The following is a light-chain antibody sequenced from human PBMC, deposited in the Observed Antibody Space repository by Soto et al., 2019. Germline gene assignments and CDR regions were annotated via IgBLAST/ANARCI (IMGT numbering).Light chain of an antibody. V-gene: IGKV1-5*01. CDR3: QQYNDDSTWT. J-gene: IGKJ1*01. CDR1: QNISRW. CDR2: DGS. Sequence: DIQICQSPSTLPAFVGDGVSITCRASQNISRWLAWYQQKPGKAPKLLIYDGSTLESGVPSRFSGSGSGTEFTLTISSLQPDDFAAYYCQQYNDDSTWTFGQGTKVDIK.